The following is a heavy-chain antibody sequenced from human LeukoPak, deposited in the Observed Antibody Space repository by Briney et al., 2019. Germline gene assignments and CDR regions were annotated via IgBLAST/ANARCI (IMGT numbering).Heavy chain of an antibody. J-gene: IGHJ4*02. Sequence: PSETLSLTCTVSGGSISSSSYYWGWIRQPPGKGLEWIGSIYYSGSTYYNPSLKSRVTISVDTSKNQFSLKLSSVTAADTAVYYCARVGIDSGYDYDDYWGQGTLVTVSS. CDR2: IYYSGST. CDR1: GGSISSSSYY. V-gene: IGHV4-39*01. D-gene: IGHD5-12*01. CDR3: ARVGIDSGYDYDDY.